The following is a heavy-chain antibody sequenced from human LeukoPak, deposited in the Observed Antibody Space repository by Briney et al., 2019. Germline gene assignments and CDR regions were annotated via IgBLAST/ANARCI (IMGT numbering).Heavy chain of an antibody. J-gene: IGHJ4*02. CDR3: ARAPGYYGSGAYFDF. Sequence: GGSLRLSCEVSGFTFSAYGMHWVRQAPGKGLQWVAFMRYDESNKYYGDSVKGRFTISRDNAKNSLYLQMNSLRDEDTAVYYCARAPGYYGSGAYFDFWGQGTLVTVSS. V-gene: IGHV3-30*02. D-gene: IGHD3-10*01. CDR1: GFTFSAYG. CDR2: MRYDESNK.